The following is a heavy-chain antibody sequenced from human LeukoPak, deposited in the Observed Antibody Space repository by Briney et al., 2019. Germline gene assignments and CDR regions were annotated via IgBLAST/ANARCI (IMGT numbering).Heavy chain of an antibody. J-gene: IGHJ5*02. CDR1: GYTFTTYY. V-gene: IGHV1-46*01. D-gene: IGHD3-16*02. Sequence: ASVKVSCEASGYTFTTYYMHWVRRAPGQGLEWMAIINPTGGTTDYAQKFHGRITVTRDTSTSTVYMELTTLTSEDTAVYYCARDALSYDYAWGSYRHLGIDPWGQGTLVTVSS. CDR2: INPTGGTT. CDR3: ARDALSYDYAWGSYRHLGIDP.